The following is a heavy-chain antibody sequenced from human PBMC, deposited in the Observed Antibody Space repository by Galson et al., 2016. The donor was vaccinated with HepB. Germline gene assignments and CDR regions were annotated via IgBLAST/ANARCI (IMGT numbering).Heavy chain of an antibody. CDR2: TXYRSKWYN. CDR1: GDSVSSNSAA. J-gene: IGHJ5*02. D-gene: IGHD2/OR15-2a*01. Sequence: CAISGDSVSSNSAAWTWIRQSPLRGLEWLGRTXYRSKWYNDYAVSVKSRITIHPDTSKNQFSLQLNSVTPEDTAVYYCARVSCSTFRCQNWFDPWGQGTLVTVSS. CDR3: ARVSCSTFRCQNWFDP. V-gene: IGHV6-1*01.